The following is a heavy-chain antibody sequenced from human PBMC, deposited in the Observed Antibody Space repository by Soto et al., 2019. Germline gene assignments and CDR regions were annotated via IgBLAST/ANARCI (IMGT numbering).Heavy chain of an antibody. V-gene: IGHV4-61*01. CDR3: ARDINPLNWFDP. CDR2: IYYSGST. J-gene: IGHJ5*02. Sequence: LSLTCTVSGGSVSSGSYYWSWIRQPPGKGLEWIGYIYYSGSTNYNPSLKSRVTISVDTSKNQFSLKLSSVTAAGTAVYYCARDINPLNWFDPWGQGTLVTVSS. CDR1: GGSVSSGSYY.